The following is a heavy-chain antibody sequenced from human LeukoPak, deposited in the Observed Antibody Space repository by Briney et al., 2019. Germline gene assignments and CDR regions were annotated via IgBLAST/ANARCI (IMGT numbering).Heavy chain of an antibody. D-gene: IGHD4-17*01. CDR3: AKAQDGDYVDY. V-gene: IGHV3-30*18. CDR1: GFTFSSYG. J-gene: IGHJ4*02. CDR2: ISYDGSNK. Sequence: GGSPRLSCAASGFTFSSYGMHWVRQAPSKGLEWVAVISYDGSNKYCADSVKGRFTISRDNSKNTLYLQMNSLRAEDTAVYYCAKAQDGDYVDYWGQGTLVTVSS.